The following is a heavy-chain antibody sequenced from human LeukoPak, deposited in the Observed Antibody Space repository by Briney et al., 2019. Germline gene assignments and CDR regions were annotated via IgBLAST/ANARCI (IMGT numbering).Heavy chain of an antibody. CDR1: GGSISSYY. CDR3: ARGHCSSTSCLGMDV. CDR2: IYYSGST. V-gene: IGHV4-59*01. Sequence: SETLSLTCTVSGGSISSYYWSWIRQPPGKGLEWIGYIYYSGSTNYNPSLKGRVTISVDTSKNQFSLKLSSVTAADTAVYCCARGHCSSTSCLGMDVWGKGTTVTVSS. D-gene: IGHD2-2*01. J-gene: IGHJ6*04.